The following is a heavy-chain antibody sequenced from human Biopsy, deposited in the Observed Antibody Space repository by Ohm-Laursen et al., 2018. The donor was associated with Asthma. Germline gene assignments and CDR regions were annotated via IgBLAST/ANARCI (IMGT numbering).Heavy chain of an antibody. CDR2: VNTGNGDT. CDR3: TRTYYDFLTGQVKDVFGV. Sequence: SVKVSCKVSGYNFISFAIHWVRQAPGQRLEWMGWVNTGNGDTKYSQKFQGRVTITRDTSASTAYMELRSLRSEDTATYYCTRTYYDFLTGQVKDVFGVWGQGTMVTVSS. J-gene: IGHJ3*01. CDR1: GYNFISFA. D-gene: IGHD3-9*01. V-gene: IGHV1-3*04.